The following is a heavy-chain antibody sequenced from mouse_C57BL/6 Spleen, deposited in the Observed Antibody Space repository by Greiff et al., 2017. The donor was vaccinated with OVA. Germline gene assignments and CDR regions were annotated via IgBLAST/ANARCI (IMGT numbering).Heavy chain of an antibody. CDR3: ARTSYDGYYEGYFDV. Sequence: QVQLQQPGAELVKPGASVKMSCKASGYTFTSYWITWVKQRPGQGLEWIGDIYPGSGSTNYNEKFKSKATLTVDTSSSTAYMQLSSLTSEDSAVYYCARTSYDGYYEGYFDVWGTGTTVTVSS. D-gene: IGHD2-3*01. J-gene: IGHJ1*03. CDR1: GYTFTSYW. CDR2: IYPGSGST. V-gene: IGHV1-55*01.